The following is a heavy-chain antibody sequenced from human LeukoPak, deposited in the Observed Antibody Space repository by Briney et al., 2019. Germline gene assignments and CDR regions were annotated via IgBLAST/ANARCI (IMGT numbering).Heavy chain of an antibody. CDR1: GFMFSSNW. CDR2: IKEDGTET. V-gene: IGHV3-7*03. Sequence: LPGGSLRLPCAASGFMFSSNWMSWVRLAPGKGLEWVANIKEDGTETYYVDSVKGRFTISRDNAKNSLYLQMNSLRVEDTAVYYCAKEGRSLQTYWGQGTLVTVSS. D-gene: IGHD5-24*01. J-gene: IGHJ4*02. CDR3: AKEGRSLQTY.